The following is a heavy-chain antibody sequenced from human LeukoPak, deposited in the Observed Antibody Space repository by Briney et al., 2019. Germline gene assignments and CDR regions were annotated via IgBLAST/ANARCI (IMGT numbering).Heavy chain of an antibody. CDR2: IYYSGST. Sequence: SETLSLTCTVSGGSISSSSYYWGWIRQPPGTGLEWIGSIYYSGSTYYNPSLKSRVTISVDTSKNQFSLKLSSVTAADTAVYYCARHARSYYLFDYWGQGTLVTVSS. CDR1: GGSISSSSYY. D-gene: IGHD1-26*01. CDR3: ARHARSYYLFDY. J-gene: IGHJ4*02. V-gene: IGHV4-39*01.